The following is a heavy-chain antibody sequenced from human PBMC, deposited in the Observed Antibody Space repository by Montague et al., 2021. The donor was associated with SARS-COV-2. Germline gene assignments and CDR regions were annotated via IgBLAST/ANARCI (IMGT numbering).Heavy chain of an antibody. J-gene: IGHJ6*02. CDR1: GFTFSSNW. V-gene: IGHV3-7*01. CDR2: IKPDGSAG. Sequence: SLRLSCAASGFTFSSNWMSWVCQAPGKGLEWVANIKPDGSAGYYVDSVKGRFTISRDNAKNSLYLQMNSLRAEDTAVYYCAKGSVWGQGTTVTVSS. CDR3: AKGSV.